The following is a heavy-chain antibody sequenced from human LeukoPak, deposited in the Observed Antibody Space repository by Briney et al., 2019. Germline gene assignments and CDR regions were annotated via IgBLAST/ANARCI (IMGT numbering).Heavy chain of an antibody. CDR2: ISGSGGST. CDR3: GKRLGSCSSTSCYVVDY. D-gene: IGHD2-2*01. CDR1: GFTFSSYA. J-gene: IGHJ4*02. V-gene: IGHV3-23*01. Sequence: GGSLRLSCAASGFTFSSYAMSWVRQAPGKGLEWVSAISGSGGSTYYADSVKGRFTISRDNSKNTLYLQMNSLRAEDTAVYYCGKRLGSCSSTSCYVVDYWGQGTLVTVSS.